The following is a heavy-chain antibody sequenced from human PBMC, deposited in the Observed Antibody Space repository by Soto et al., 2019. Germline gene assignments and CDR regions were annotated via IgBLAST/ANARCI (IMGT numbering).Heavy chain of an antibody. V-gene: IGHV4-34*01. CDR2: INHSGST. Sequence: SETLSLTCAVYGGSFSGYYWSWIRQPPGKGLEWIGEINHSGSTNYNPSLKSRVTISVDTSKNQFSLKLSSVTAADTAVYYCARGWGSSWYGYYYYYGMDVWGQGTTVTVSS. CDR3: ARGWGSSWYGYYYYYGMDV. CDR1: GGSFSGYY. J-gene: IGHJ6*02. D-gene: IGHD6-13*01.